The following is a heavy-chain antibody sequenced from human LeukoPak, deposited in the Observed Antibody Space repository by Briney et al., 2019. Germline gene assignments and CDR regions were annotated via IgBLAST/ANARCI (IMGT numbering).Heavy chain of an antibody. Sequence: GGSLRLSCAASGFTFSSYGMHWVRQAPGKGLEWVAFIRYDGSNKYYADSVKGRFTISRDNSKNTLYLQMNSLRAEDTAVYYCAKAAGAYCGGDCSSLDAFDIWGQGTMVTVSS. V-gene: IGHV3-30*02. CDR1: GFTFSSYG. D-gene: IGHD2-21*01. CDR3: AKAAGAYCGGDCSSLDAFDI. J-gene: IGHJ3*02. CDR2: IRYDGSNK.